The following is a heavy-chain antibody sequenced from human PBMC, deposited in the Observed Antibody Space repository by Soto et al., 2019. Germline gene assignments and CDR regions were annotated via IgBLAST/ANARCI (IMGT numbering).Heavy chain of an antibody. CDR1: GFTVSTSY. D-gene: IGHD6-13*01. Sequence: EVQLVESGGGLIQPGGSLRLSCAASGFTVSTSYMNWVRQAPGKGLEWVSVIYAGGTSYYADSVKGRFSISRDNSKNTLYLQMNSLRLEDTAVYYGAREDRYTTSWYSFDSWGQGTLVTVSS. V-gene: IGHV3-53*01. CDR3: AREDRYTTSWYSFDS. CDR2: IYAGGTS. J-gene: IGHJ4*02.